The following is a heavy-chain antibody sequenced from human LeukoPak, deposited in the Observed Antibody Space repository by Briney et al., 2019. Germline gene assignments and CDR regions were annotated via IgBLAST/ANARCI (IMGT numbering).Heavy chain of an antibody. Sequence: SETLSLTSTVAGGSISSSSYYWGWIRQPPGKGLEWIGSIYYSGSTYYNPSLKSRVTISVDTSKNQFSLKLSSVTAADTAVYYCARLEGGAFDIWGQGTVVTVSS. J-gene: IGHJ3*02. D-gene: IGHD3-16*01. CDR3: ARLEGGAFDI. CDR2: IYYSGST. CDR1: GGSISSSSYY. V-gene: IGHV4-39*01.